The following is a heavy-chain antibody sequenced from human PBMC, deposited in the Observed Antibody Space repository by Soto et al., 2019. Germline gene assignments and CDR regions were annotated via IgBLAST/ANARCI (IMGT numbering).Heavy chain of an antibody. V-gene: IGHV3-7*04. Sequence: EVQLVESGGGLVQPGGSLRLSCAASGFTFNSYWMTWVRQAPGKGLEWVANIKQDGSEKYYVDSVKGRFTISRDNAKNSLYLQMNSLIAEDTVVYYCARGWGLDPWGQGTLVTVSS. CDR1: GFTFNSYW. CDR3: ARGWGLDP. D-gene: IGHD1-26*01. J-gene: IGHJ5*02. CDR2: IKQDGSEK.